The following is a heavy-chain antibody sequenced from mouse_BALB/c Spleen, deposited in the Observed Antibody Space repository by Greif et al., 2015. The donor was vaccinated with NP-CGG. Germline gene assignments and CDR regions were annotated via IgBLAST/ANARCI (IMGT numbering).Heavy chain of an antibody. CDR1: GYTFTSYW. CDR3: ARGYGSSYWYFDV. Sequence: QVQLKESGAELVKPGASVKLSRKASGYTFTSYWMHWVKQRPGQGLEWIGEINPSNGRTNYNEKFKSKATLTVDKSSSTAYMQLSSLTSEDSAVYYCARGYGSSYWYFDVWGAGTTVTVSS. V-gene: IGHV1S81*02. J-gene: IGHJ1*01. CDR2: INPSNGRT. D-gene: IGHD1-1*01.